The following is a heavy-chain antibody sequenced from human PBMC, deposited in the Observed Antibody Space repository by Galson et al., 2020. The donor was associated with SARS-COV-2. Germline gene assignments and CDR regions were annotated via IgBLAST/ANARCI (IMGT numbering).Heavy chain of an antibody. J-gene: IGHJ4*02. V-gene: IGHV2-70*11. CDR3: ARELAAAVPFDY. D-gene: IGHD6-13*01. CDR1: GFSLSTSGMC. Sequence: SGPTLVKPTQTLTLTCTFSGFSLSTSGMCVSWIRQPPGKALEWLSRIDWDDDKYYSTSLKTRLTISKDTSKNQVVLTMTNMDPVDTATYYCARELAAAVPFDYWGQGTLVTVSS. CDR2: IDWDDDK.